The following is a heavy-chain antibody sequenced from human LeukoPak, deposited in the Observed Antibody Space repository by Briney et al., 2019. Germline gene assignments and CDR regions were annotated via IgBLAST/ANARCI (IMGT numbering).Heavy chain of an antibody. CDR3: ATAPPAAAHFDY. D-gene: IGHD6-25*01. J-gene: IGHJ4*02. Sequence: GGSLRLSCEASGFTFSSYVRSWVRQAPGKGLEWVSTISASGCQTFYADSVKGRFTFSRDSSRSTLYLQMNSLRAEDKAVYYCATAPPAAAHFDYWGQGTLVTVSS. CDR1: GFTFSSYV. V-gene: IGHV3-23*01. CDR2: ISASGCQT.